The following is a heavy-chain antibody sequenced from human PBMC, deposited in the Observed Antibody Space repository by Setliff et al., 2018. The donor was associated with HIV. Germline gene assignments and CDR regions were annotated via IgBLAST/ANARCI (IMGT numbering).Heavy chain of an antibody. CDR3: ARDGWDYYGSGTYPPLYYFDS. Sequence: SVKVSCKASGDTFRSYAISWVRQAPGQGLEWMGRIIPILATSNYTQKFQGRVTITADKSTRTAYMELSSLRSEDTAVYYCARDGWDYYGSGTYPPLYYFDSWGQGTLVTVS. CDR2: IIPILATS. J-gene: IGHJ4*01. CDR1: GDTFRSYA. D-gene: IGHD3-10*01. V-gene: IGHV1-69*06.